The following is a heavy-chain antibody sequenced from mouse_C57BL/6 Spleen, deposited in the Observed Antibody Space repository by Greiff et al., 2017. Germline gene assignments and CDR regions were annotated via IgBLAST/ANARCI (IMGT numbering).Heavy chain of an antibody. CDR1: GYTFTDYY. V-gene: IGHV1-26*01. CDR2: INPNNGGT. J-gene: IGHJ2*01. CDR3: ARSGGFTTVFDY. Sequence: VQLQQSGPELVKPGASVKISCKASGYTFTDYYMNWVKQSHGKSLEWIGDINPNNGGTSYNQKFKGKATLTVDKSSSTAYMELRSLTSEDSAVYYCARSGGFTTVFDYWGQGTTLTVSS. D-gene: IGHD1-1*01.